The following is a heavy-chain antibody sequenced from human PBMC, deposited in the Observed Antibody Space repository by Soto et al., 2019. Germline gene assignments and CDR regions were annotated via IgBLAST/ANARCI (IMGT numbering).Heavy chain of an antibody. D-gene: IGHD6-6*01. CDR1: GFTFSSYA. Sequence: GGSLRLSCAASGFTFSSYAMSWVRQAPGRGLEWVGRIKSKTNGGTTDCAAPVKGRFTISRDDSKSTLYLQMHSLRAEDTAVYYCRHSSSSRPDFAYNMDVWGQGTTVTVSS. CDR2: IKSKTNGGTT. J-gene: IGHJ6*02. V-gene: IGHV3-15*01. CDR3: RHSSSSRPDFAYNMDV.